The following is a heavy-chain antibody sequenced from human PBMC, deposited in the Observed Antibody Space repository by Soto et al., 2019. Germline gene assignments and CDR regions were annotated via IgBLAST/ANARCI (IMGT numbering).Heavy chain of an antibody. D-gene: IGHD5-18*01. Sequence: ASVKVSCKASGYTFTSYDINWVRQATGQGLEWMGWMNPNSGNTGYAQKFQGRVTMTRNTSISTAYMELSSLRSEDTAVYYCARGLRVGVRGYSYGPDIYYFNYWGQGTLVTVSS. CDR2: MNPNSGNT. CDR1: GYTFTSYD. CDR3: ARGLRVGVRGYSYGPDIYYFNY. J-gene: IGHJ4*02. V-gene: IGHV1-8*01.